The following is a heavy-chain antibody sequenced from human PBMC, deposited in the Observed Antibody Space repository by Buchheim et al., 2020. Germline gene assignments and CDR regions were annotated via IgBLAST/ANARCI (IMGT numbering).Heavy chain of an antibody. Sequence: QVQLVESGGGVVQPGRSLRLSCAASGFTFSSHAMHWVRQAPGKGPEWVALISHDGNYRQSTDSVKGRFTISRDNSENTLYLQMNTLRPDDTAVYYCVSELGARNFDHWGQGTL. J-gene: IGHJ4*02. CDR3: VSELGARNFDH. V-gene: IGHV3-30*03. CDR1: GFTFSSHA. CDR2: ISHDGNYR. D-gene: IGHD7-27*01.